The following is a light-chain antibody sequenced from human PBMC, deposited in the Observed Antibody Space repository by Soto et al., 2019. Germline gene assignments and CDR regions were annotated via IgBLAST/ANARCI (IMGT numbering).Light chain of an antibody. CDR3: QNHGAT. J-gene: IGKJ1*01. CDR1: QSVSSSY. CDR2: GTS. V-gene: IGKV3-20*01. Sequence: EIVLTQSPGTLSLSPVERATLSCRASQSVSSSYLAWYQQKPGQAPRFLIYGTSSRATGIPDRFSGSGSGTEFTLTISGLEPEDSAIYYCQNHGATFGQGTKMDIK.